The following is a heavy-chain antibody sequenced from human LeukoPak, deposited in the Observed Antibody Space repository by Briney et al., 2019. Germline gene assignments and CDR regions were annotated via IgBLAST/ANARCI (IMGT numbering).Heavy chain of an antibody. CDR1: GGSINSGGYS. CDR2: IYDSGST. V-gene: IGHV4-30-4*07. D-gene: IGHD6-13*01. J-gene: IGHJ1*01. CDR3: ARYSLSREDFQD. Sequence: SQTLSLTCVVSGGSINSGGYSWSWIRQPPGKGLEWIGYIYDSGSTLYNPSLESRLTISIDTSKNLFSLRLSSVTAADTAVYFCARYSLSREDFQDWGQGTLVTVSS.